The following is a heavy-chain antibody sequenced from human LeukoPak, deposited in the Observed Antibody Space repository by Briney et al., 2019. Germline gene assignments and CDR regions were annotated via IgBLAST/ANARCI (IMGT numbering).Heavy chain of an antibody. CDR3: AGGTPMDV. CDR1: GYTFINYE. J-gene: IGHJ6*04. V-gene: IGHV1-8*03. CDR2: MNPNSGKT. Sequence: GASVKVSCKASGYTFINYEINWVRQSTGQGLEWMGWMNPNSGKTGYAQKFQGRVTITRNTSTSTAYMEVSSLGYEDTAVYYCAGGTPMDVWGKGTKVTVSS.